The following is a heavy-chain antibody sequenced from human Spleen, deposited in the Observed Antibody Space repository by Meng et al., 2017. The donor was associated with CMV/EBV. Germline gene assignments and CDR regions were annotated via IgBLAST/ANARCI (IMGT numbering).Heavy chain of an antibody. CDR2: INHDGNEK. CDR3: ARETQRNFDFWSGVGVLHYFGY. Sequence: GESLKISCAASGFTFSTHWMTWVRQAPGRGLEWVANINHDGNEKYYVDSVKGRFTISRDNAKTSLYLQMNNLRGEDTAVYYCARETQRNFDFWSGVGVLHYFGYWGQGTLVTVSS. CDR1: GFTFSTHW. D-gene: IGHD3-3*01. J-gene: IGHJ4*02. V-gene: IGHV3-7*01.